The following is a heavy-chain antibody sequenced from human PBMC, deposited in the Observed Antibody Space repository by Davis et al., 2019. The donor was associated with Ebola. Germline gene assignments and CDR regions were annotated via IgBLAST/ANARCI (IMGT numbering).Heavy chain of an antibody. CDR1: GGSFSGYY. D-gene: IGHD1-1*01. J-gene: IGHJ4*02. Sequence: SETLSLTCAVYGGSFSGYYWSWIRQPPGKGLEWIGEINLSGSTNYNPSLKRRVTISVDTSKNQFSLKLSSVTAADTAVYYCARGTGATGPPDYWGQGTLVTVSS. CDR2: INLSGST. CDR3: ARGTGATGPPDY. V-gene: IGHV4-34*01.